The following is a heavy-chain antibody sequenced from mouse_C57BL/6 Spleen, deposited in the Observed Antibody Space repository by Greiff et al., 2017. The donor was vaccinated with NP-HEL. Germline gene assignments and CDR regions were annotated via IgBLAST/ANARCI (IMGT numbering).Heavy chain of an antibody. V-gene: IGHV1-76*01. J-gene: IGHJ3*01. CDR1: GYTFTDYY. CDR2: IYPGSGNT. Sequence: QVHVKQSGAELVRPGASVKLSCKASGYTFTDYYINWVKQRPGQGLEWIARIYPGSGNTYYNEKFKGKATLTAETSSSTAYMQLSSLTSEDSAVYFCARDYSNPAWFAYWGQGTLVTVSA. CDR3: ARDYSNPAWFAY. D-gene: IGHD2-5*01.